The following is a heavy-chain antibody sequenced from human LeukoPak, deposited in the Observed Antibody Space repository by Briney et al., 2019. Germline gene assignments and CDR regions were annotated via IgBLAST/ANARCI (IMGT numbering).Heavy chain of an antibody. D-gene: IGHD2-2*01. CDR2: INPNSGGT. CDR3: GDPVVPSAWQGA. V-gene: IGHV1-2*02. CDR1: GYTFTGYY. Sequence: ASVKVSCKASGYTFTGYYMHWVRQAPGQGLEWMGWINPNSGGTNYAQKFQGRVTMTRDTSISTAYMELSRLTSDDTAVYYCGDPVVPSAWQGAWGQGTLVTVSS. J-gene: IGHJ5*02.